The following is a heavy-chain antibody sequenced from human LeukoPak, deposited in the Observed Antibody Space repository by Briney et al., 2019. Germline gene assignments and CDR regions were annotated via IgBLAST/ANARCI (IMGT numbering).Heavy chain of an antibody. CDR2: IKSDGKT. CDR1: GFTFSRYW. V-gene: IGHV3-74*01. D-gene: IGHD3-22*01. J-gene: IGHJ1*01. Sequence: GGSLRLTCEASGFTFSRYWMHWVRQAPGKGLVWVSRIKSDGKTNYADSVKGRFTISRDNAKNTVSLQMDSLRAEDTGVYYCARAPSEVGGYYPEYFRHWGQGTLVTVSS. CDR3: ARAPSEVGGYYPEYFRH.